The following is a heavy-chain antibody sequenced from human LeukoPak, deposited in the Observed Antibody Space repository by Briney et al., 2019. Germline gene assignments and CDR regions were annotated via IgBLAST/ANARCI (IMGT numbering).Heavy chain of an antibody. V-gene: IGHV1-24*01. CDR2: FDPGDGET. D-gene: IGHD1-26*01. CDR3: ATGTSGSYYVGIVRPIDY. CDR1: GYTLTELP. J-gene: IGHJ4*02. Sequence: ASVKVSCKVSGYTLTELPIHWVQQAPGKGLEWMGGFDPGDGETVYAQMFQGRVTMTEDTSSDTASMELSSLRSEDTAVYYCATGTSGSYYVGIVRPIDYWGQGTLVTVSS.